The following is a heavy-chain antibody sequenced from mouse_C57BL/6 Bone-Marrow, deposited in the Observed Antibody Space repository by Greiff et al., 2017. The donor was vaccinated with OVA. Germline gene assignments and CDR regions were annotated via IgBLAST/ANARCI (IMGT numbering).Heavy chain of an antibody. D-gene: IGHD1-1*01. CDR3: TSPGYYGDY. V-gene: IGHV1-15*01. CDR2: IDPETGGT. J-gene: IGHJ2*01. CDR1: GYTFTDYE. Sequence: LVESGAELVRPGASVTLSCKASGYTFTDYEMHWVKQTPVHGLEWIGAIDPETGGTAYNQKFKGKAILTADKSSSTAYMELRSLTSEDSAVYYCTSPGYYGDYWGQGTTLTVSS.